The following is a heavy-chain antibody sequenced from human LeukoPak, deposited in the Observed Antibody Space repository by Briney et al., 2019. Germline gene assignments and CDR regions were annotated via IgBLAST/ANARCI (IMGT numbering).Heavy chain of an antibody. CDR1: GFTFTTHG. V-gene: IGHV3-23*01. J-gene: IGHJ1*01. CDR2: ISPSGDIT. D-gene: IGHD2-2*01. Sequence: GGSLRLSCAASGFTFTTHGINWVRQAPGKGLEWVSAISPSGDITYYADSVKGRFTISRDNYKNTVTLHVSSLRVADTAVYYRAKDDAWRRFQPCGQGTQPSVSS. CDR3: AKDDAWRRFQP.